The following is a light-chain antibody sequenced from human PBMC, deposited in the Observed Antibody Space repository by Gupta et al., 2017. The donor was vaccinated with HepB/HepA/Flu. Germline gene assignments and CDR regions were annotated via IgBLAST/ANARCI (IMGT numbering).Light chain of an antibody. CDR1: QGIGSY. Sequence: DIQLTQSPSFLSASVGDRVTIPCRASQGIGSYLAWYQQRPGKARNLLIYAASTLQSGVPSRFSGSGSGTEFSLSISSLQPEDFANYYCQQGNNYPRTFGQGTKVEIK. V-gene: IGKV1-9*01. J-gene: IGKJ1*01. CDR2: AAS. CDR3: QQGNNYPRT.